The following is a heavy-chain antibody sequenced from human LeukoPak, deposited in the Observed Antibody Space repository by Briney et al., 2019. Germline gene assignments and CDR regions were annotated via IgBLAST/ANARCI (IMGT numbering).Heavy chain of an antibody. Sequence: ASVEVSCKVSGYTLTELSMHWVRQAPGKGLEWMGGFDPEDGETIYAQKFQGRVTITADESTSTAYMELSSLRSEDTAVYYCARTHAQQLVLGSFDYWGQGTLVTVSS. CDR3: ARTHAQQLVLGSFDY. CDR1: GYTLTELS. CDR2: FDPEDGET. D-gene: IGHD6-13*01. V-gene: IGHV1-24*01. J-gene: IGHJ4*02.